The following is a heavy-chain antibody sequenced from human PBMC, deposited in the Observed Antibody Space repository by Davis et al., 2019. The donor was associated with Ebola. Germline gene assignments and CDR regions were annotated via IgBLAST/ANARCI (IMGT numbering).Heavy chain of an antibody. CDR2: IRSKANSYAT. Sequence: GESLKISCAASGFTFSGSAMHWVRQASGKGLEWVGRIRSKANSYATAYAASVKGRFTIPRDDSKNTAYLQMNSLKTEDTAVYYCTNRGGHWGQGTLVTVSS. CDR1: GFTFSGSA. CDR3: TNRGGH. J-gene: IGHJ1*01. D-gene: IGHD3-16*01. V-gene: IGHV3-73*01.